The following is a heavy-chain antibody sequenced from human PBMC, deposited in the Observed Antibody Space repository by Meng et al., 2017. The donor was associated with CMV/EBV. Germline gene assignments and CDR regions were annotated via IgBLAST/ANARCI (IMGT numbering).Heavy chain of an antibody. CDR3: ARDPAKVVPAAIPYYYYGMDV. D-gene: IGHD2-2*02. J-gene: IGHJ6*02. CDR1: GFTFSDYY. V-gene: IGHV3-11*04. CDR2: ISSSGSTI. Sequence: GESLKISCAASGFTFSDYYLSWIRQAPGKGLEWVSYISSSGSTIYYADSVKGRFTISRDNVKNSLYLQMNSLRAEDTAVYYCARDPAKVVPAAIPYYYYGMDVWGQGTTVTVSS.